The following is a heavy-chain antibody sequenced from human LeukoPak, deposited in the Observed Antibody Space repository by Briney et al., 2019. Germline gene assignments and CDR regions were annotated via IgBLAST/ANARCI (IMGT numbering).Heavy chain of an antibody. CDR1: GYTFTSYD. D-gene: IGHD6-13*01. CDR3: ARGRYSRRFDY. Sequence: ASVKVSCKASGYTFTSYDINWVRHATGQGLEWMGWMNPNSGNTGYAQKFQGRVTITRNTSISTAYMELSSLRSEDTAVYYCARGRYSRRFDYWGQGTLVTVSS. J-gene: IGHJ4*02. V-gene: IGHV1-8*03. CDR2: MNPNSGNT.